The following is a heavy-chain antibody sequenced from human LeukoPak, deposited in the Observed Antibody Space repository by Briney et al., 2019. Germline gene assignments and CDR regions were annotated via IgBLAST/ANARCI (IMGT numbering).Heavy chain of an antibody. J-gene: IGHJ4*02. CDR2: ISAYNGNT. V-gene: IGHV1-18*01. D-gene: IGHD1-26*01. CDR1: GGTFSSYA. Sequence: ASVKVSCKASGGTFSSYAISWVRQAPGQGLEWMGWISAYNGNTNYAQKLQGRVTMTTDTSTSTAYMELRSLRSDDTAVYYCARGSRELPAYYFDYRGQGTLVTVSS. CDR3: ARGSRELPAYYFDY.